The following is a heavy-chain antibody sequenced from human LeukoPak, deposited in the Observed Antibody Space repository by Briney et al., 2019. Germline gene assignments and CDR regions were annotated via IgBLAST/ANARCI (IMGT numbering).Heavy chain of an antibody. D-gene: IGHD3-10*02. V-gene: IGHV5-51*01. CDR2: IYPGDSDT. CDR1: GYSFTSYW. J-gene: IGHJ6*03. CDR3: ARHLRGQKKKRRLSSPAQYPYYYYYMDV. Sequence: GESLKISCKGSGYSFTSYWIGWVRQMPGKGLEWMGIIYPGDSDTRYSPSFQGQVTISADKSISTAYLQWRSLKASDTAMYYCARHLRGQKKKRRLSSPAQYPYYYYYMDVWGKGTTVTVSS.